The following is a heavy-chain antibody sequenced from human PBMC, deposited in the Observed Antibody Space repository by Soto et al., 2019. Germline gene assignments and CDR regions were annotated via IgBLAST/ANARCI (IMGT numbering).Heavy chain of an antibody. J-gene: IGHJ4*02. CDR3: ARDLNLGSFDY. CDR2: INRSSGST. Sequence: GGSLRLSCAASGFTFSSYGMSWVRQAPGKGLEWVSGINRSSGSTGYADSVKGRFTISRDNAKNSLYLQMNSLRAEDTAVYYCARDLNLGSFDYWGQGTLVTVS. V-gene: IGHV3-20*04. CDR1: GFTFSSYG.